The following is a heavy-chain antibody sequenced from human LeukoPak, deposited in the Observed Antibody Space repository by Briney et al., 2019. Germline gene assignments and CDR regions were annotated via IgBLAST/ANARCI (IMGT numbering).Heavy chain of an antibody. V-gene: IGHV3-7*01. CDR3: ARDGTAAGLYFDL. Sequence: GGSLRLSCSVSGFTFSDYWMNWVRQAPGKGLEGVASINQNGGEKSYVDSVKGRFTISRDNPKNSLYLQMSSLRAADTAVYYCARDGTAAGLYFDLWGQGTLVTVSS. J-gene: IGHJ4*01. CDR1: GFTFSDYW. CDR2: INQNGGEK. D-gene: IGHD6-13*01.